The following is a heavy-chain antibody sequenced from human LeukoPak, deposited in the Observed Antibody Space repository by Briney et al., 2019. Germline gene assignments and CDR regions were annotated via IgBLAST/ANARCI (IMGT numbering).Heavy chain of an antibody. V-gene: IGHV1-2*02. CDR1: GYTFTGYY. D-gene: IGHD3-10*01. CDR3: ARERGNTMVQGTPKNWFDP. Sequence: ASVNVSCKASGYTFTGYYMHWVRQAPGQGLEWMGWINPNSGGTNYAQKFQGRVTMTRDTSISTAYMELSRLRSDDTAVYYCARERGNTMVQGTPKNWFDPWGQGTLVTVSS. J-gene: IGHJ5*02. CDR2: INPNSGGT.